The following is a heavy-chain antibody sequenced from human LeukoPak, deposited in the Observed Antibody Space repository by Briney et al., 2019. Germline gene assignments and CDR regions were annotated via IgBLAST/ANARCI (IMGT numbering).Heavy chain of an antibody. Sequence: GGSLRLSCAASGNYWMHWVRQAPGMGLVWVSHVNSDGSWTSHADSVKGRFTISKDNAKNTVYLQMNNLRTEDTAVYYCVSFYETNWGRGTLVTVS. V-gene: IGHV3-74*01. CDR3: VSFYETN. J-gene: IGHJ4*02. CDR1: GNYW. D-gene: IGHD2-2*01. CDR2: VNSDGSWT.